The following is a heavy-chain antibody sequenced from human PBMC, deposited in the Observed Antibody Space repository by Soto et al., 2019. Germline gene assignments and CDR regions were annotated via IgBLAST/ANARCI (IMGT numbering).Heavy chain of an antibody. CDR2: INPYNANT. CDR3: ARDWTSPSCVSSSCPRGGWLDP. CDR1: GYTLTDHG. Sequence: QVQLVQSGPEVKKPGASVKVSRKASGYTLTDHGISWVRQAPGQGLEWMGWINPYNANTRYGEKVQGRVTMTTDTSSTVYMELTGLTSDDTAVYYCARDWTSPSCVSSSCPRGGWLDPWGQGILVTVSS. J-gene: IGHJ5*02. D-gene: IGHD2-15*01. V-gene: IGHV1-18*04.